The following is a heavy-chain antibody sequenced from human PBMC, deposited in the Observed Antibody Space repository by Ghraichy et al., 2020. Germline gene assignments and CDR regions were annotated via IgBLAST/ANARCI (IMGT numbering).Heavy chain of an antibody. J-gene: IGHJ5*02. CDR3: ARGVAGQRCFDP. CDR1: GFTVSSDY. D-gene: IGHD4-17*01. CDR2: LYSGGTT. Sequence: GALRLSCAASGFTVSSDYMSWVRQAPGKGLEWVSVLYSGGTTYYADSVKGRFTISRDNSKNTLYLQMNSLRADDTAVYYCARGVAGQRCFDPWGQGTLVTVSS. V-gene: IGHV3-53*01.